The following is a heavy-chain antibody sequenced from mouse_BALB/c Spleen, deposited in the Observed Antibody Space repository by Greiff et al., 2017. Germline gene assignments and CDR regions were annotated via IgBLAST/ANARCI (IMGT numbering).Heavy chain of an antibody. Sequence: VQGVESGPGLVAPSQSLSITCTVSGFSLTSYGVHWVRQPPGKGLEWLGVIWAGGSTNYNSALMSRLSISKDNSKSQVFLKMNSLQTDDTAMYYCARDRGYPYYYAMDYWGQGTSVTVSS. CDR1: GFSLTSYG. CDR2: IWAGGST. D-gene: IGHD2-2*01. J-gene: IGHJ4*01. CDR3: ARDRGYPYYYAMDY. V-gene: IGHV2-9*02.